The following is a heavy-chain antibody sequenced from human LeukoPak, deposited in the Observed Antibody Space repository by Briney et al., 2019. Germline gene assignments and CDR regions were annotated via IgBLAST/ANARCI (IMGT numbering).Heavy chain of an antibody. V-gene: IGHV3-23*01. J-gene: IGHJ4*02. CDR2: LSDSGGST. Sequence: PGGSLRLSCAVSEITLSNYGMSWVRQAPGKGLEWVAGLSDSGGSTNYADSVKGRFTISRDNPKNTLYLQMNNLRAEDTAVYFCAKRGVVIRVILVGFHKQAYYFDSWGQGALVTVSS. D-gene: IGHD3/OR15-3a*01. CDR3: AKRGVVIRVILVGFHKQAYYFDS. CDR1: EITLSNYG.